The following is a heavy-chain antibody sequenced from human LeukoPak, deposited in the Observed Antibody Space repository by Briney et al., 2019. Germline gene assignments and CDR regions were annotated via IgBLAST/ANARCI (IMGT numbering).Heavy chain of an antibody. CDR3: ARDRRSGSYLGTLDY. J-gene: IGHJ4*02. CDR2: ISYDGSNK. CDR1: GFTFSSYA. Sequence: GRSLRLSCAASGFTFSSYAMHWVRQAPGKGLEWVAVISYDGSNKYYADSVKGRFTISRDNSKNTVYLQMNSLRAEDTAVYYCARDRRSGSYLGTLDYWGQGTLVIVSS. V-gene: IGHV3-30-3*01. D-gene: IGHD1-26*01.